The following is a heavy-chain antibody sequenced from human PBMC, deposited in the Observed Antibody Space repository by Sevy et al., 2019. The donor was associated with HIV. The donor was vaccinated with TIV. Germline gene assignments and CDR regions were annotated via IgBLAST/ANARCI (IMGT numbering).Heavy chain of an antibody. Sequence: GGSLRLSCAASGFTVNSNYMTWVRQAPGKGLEGVSVIYSDGPTYHADSVKDRLPISRDNSKNTLYLQMNSLRAEDTAVYYCARGKSGYGYALNYWGQGTLVTVSS. D-gene: IGHD5-18*01. CDR1: GFTVNSNY. J-gene: IGHJ4*02. CDR3: ARGKSGYGYALNY. CDR2: IYSDGPT. V-gene: IGHV3-66*01.